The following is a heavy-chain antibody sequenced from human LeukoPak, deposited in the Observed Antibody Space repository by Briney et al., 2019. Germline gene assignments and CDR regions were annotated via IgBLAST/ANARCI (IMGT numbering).Heavy chain of an antibody. V-gene: IGHV1-8*02. D-gene: IGHD6-19*01. CDR1: GYTFTGYY. J-gene: IGHJ5*02. Sequence: GASVKVSCKASGYTFTGYYMHWVRQAPGQGLEWMGRINPNSGNTGYAQKFQGRVTMTRNTSISTAYMELSSLRSEDTAVYYCARGVSRRWLVMILTDNWFDPWGQGTLVTVSS. CDR3: ARGVSRRWLVMILTDNWFDP. CDR2: INPNSGNT.